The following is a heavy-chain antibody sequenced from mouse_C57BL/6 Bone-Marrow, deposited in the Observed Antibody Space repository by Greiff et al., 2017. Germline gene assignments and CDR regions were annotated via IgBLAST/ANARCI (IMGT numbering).Heavy chain of an antibody. CDR3: ARNWAWFAY. CDR2: INPSSGYT. D-gene: IGHD4-1*01. CDR1: GYTFTSYW. Sequence: VQRVESGAELAKPGASVKLSCKASGYTFTSYWMHWVKQRPGQGLEWIGYINPSSGYTKYNQKFKDKATLTADKSSSTAYMQLSSLTSEDSAVYYCARNWAWFAYWGQGTLVTVSA. J-gene: IGHJ3*01. V-gene: IGHV1-7*01.